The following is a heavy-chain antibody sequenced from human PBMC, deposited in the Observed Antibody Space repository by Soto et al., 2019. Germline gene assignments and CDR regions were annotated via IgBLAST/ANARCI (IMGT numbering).Heavy chain of an antibody. CDR1: GVTVSSNY. J-gene: IGHJ4*02. D-gene: IGHD5-18*01. CDR3: ARHGYNYGGGYFDY. CDR2: IYSGGST. V-gene: IGHV3-66*04. Sequence: EVQLVESGGGLVQPGGSLRLSCAASGVTVSSNYMSWVRQAPGTGLEWVSVIYSGGSTYYADSVKGRFTISRDNSKNTLYLQMNSLRAEDTAVYYCARHGYNYGGGYFDYWGQGTLVTVS.